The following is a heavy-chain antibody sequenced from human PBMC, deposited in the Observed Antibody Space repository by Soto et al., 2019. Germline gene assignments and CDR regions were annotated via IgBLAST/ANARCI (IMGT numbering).Heavy chain of an antibody. J-gene: IGHJ6*02. Sequence: QLQLQESGPGLVKPSETLSLTCSVSGGSISSGSDYWGWVRQPPGKGLEWIGNINYSGTTYYNPSSKSRFTIFVDTSKNQFPLNLSSLTAADTAVYFCAKTWGSGEYCTKGVCYPLDYYYYGMDVWGQGTTVTVSS. V-gene: IGHV4-39*01. CDR1: GGSISSGSDY. CDR2: INYSGTT. D-gene: IGHD2-8*01. CDR3: AKTWGSGEYCTKGVCYPLDYYYYGMDV.